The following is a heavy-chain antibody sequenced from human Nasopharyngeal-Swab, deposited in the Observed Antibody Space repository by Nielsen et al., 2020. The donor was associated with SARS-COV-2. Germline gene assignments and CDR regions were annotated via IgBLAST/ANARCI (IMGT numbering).Heavy chain of an antibody. CDR1: GGSFTSYY. CDR3: ARGISGVVPAPILGVGPYYHYYSMDV. CDR2: INHSGST. V-gene: IGHV4-34*01. J-gene: IGHJ6*03. Sequence: GSLRLSCVVYGGSFTSYYWGWIRQPPGKGLEWIAEINHSGSTNYIPSLKSRVTISVDTSKNQFSLKLSSVTAADTAVYYCARGISGVVPAPILGVGPYYHYYSMDVWGKGTTVTVSS. D-gene: IGHD2-2*01.